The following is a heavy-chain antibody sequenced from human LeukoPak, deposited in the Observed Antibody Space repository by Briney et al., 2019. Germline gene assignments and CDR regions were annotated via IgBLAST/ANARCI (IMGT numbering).Heavy chain of an antibody. J-gene: IGHJ5*02. CDR1: GFTFSDFY. D-gene: IGHD3-10*01. CDR2: ISSNGRTI. V-gene: IGHV3-11*01. CDR3: AKQVMLRGVLDWFDT. Sequence: GGSLRLSCAASGFTFSDFYMSWIRRAPGKGLEWVAYISSNGRTIFYADSVKGRFTISRDNAKNSLFLQMNSLRPEDTAFYYCAKQVMLRGVLDWFDTWGLGTLVTVSS.